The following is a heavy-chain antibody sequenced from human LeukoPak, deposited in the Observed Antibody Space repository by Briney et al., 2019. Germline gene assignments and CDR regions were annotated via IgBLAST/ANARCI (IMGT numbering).Heavy chain of an antibody. D-gene: IGHD6-19*01. CDR1: GYTFTNYY. CDR2: INPNSGGI. J-gene: IGHJ4*02. CDR3: GRSLSSAWYYFAY. V-gene: IGHV1-2*02. Sequence: ASVKVSCKASGYTFTNYYIHWVRQAPGQGLEWMGWINPNSGGIKYAQKFQGRVTMTRDTSISTVYVELSRLTSDDTAVYYCGRSLSSAWYYFAYWGQGTLVTVSS.